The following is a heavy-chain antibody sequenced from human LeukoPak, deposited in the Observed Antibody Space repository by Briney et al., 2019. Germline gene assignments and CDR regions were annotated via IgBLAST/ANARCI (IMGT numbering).Heavy chain of an antibody. CDR3: ARPNCSGGSCYTSYFDY. J-gene: IGHJ4*02. CDR2: INHSGST. V-gene: IGHV4-34*01. Sequence: SETLSLTCAVYGGSFSGYYWSWIRQPPGKGLEWIGEINHSGSTNYNPSLKSRVTISVDTSKNQFSLKLSSVTAADTAVYYCARPNCSGGSCYTSYFDYWGQGTLVTVSS. D-gene: IGHD2-15*01. CDR1: GGSFSGYY.